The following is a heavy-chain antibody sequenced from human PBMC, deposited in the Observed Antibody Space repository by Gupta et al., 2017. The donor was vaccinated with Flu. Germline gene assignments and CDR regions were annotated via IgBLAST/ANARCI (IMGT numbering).Heavy chain of an antibody. V-gene: IGHV3-33*01. Sequence: QVQLVESGGGVVQPGRSLRLSCAASGFTFSSYGMHWVRQAPGKGLEWVAVIWYDGSNKYYADSVKGRFTISRDNSKNTLYLQMNSLRAEDTAVYYCARDNIGGSSWYNWFDPWGQGTLVTVSS. CDR2: IWYDGSNK. CDR3: ARDNIGGSSWYNWFDP. D-gene: IGHD6-13*01. CDR1: GFTFSSYG. J-gene: IGHJ5*02.